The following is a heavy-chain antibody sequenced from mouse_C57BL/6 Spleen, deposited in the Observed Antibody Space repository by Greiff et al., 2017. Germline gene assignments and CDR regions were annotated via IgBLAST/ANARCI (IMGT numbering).Heavy chain of an antibody. J-gene: IGHJ3*01. CDR2: IHPNSGST. V-gene: IGHV1-64*01. CDR1: GYTFTSYW. CDR3: ARERGPYYGNPGGFAY. D-gene: IGHD2-10*01. Sequence: QVQLQQPGAELVKPGASVKLSCKASGYTFTSYWMHWVKQRPGQGLEWIGMIHPNSGSTNYNEKFKSKATLTVDKSSSTAYMQLSSLTSEDSAVYYCARERGPYYGNPGGFAYWGQGTLVTVSA.